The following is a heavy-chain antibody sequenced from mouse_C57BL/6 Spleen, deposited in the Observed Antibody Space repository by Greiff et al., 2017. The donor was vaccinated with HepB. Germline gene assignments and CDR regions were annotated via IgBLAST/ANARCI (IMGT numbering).Heavy chain of an antibody. CDR1: GFNIKDYY. J-gene: IGHJ4*01. V-gene: IGHV14-1*01. D-gene: IGHD1-1*01. CDR2: IDPEDGDT. Sequence: EVQLQQSGAELVRPGASVKLSCTASGFNIKDYYMHWVKQRPEQGLEWIGRIDPEDGDTEYAPKFQGKATMTADTSSNTAYLQLSSLTPEDTAVYYCTKDTEGAMDYWGQGTSVTVSS. CDR3: TKDTEGAMDY.